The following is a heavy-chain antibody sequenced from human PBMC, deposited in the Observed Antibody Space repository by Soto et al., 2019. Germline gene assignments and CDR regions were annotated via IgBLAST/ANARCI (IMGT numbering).Heavy chain of an antibody. J-gene: IGHJ4*02. Sequence: GGSLRLSCAASGFTFSNAWMNWVRQALGKGLEWVGRIKSKTDGGTTDYAAPVKGRFTISRDDSKNTLYLQMNSLKTEDTAVYYCTTDPGIAVAVDYWGQGTLVTVSS. D-gene: IGHD6-19*01. CDR2: IKSKTDGGTT. V-gene: IGHV3-15*07. CDR3: TTDPGIAVAVDY. CDR1: GFTFSNAW.